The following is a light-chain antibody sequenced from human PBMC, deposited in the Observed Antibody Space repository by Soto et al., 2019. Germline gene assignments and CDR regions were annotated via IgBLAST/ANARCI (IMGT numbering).Light chain of an antibody. J-gene: IGKJ2*01. CDR3: QQYGSSPLYT. V-gene: IGKV3-20*01. CDR2: GAS. CDR1: QSVSSSY. Sequence: EIVLTQSPGTLSLSPGERATLSCRASQSVSSSYLAWYQQKPDQAPRLLIYGASTRATGIPDMFSGSGSGTDFTLTISRLEPEDFAVYYCQQYGSSPLYTFGQGTKLEIK.